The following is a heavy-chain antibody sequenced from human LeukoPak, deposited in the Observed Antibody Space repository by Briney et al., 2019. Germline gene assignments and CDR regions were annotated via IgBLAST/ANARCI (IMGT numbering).Heavy chain of an antibody. V-gene: IGHV3-33*01. Sequence: GRSLSLSCAASGFTFSSFGMHWVRQAPGKGLEWVAVIWDDGSKKHYADSVKGRFTISRDNSKHTLCLQMDSLRAEDTAVYYCARNLGSCSGGTCYEDFWGQGTLVTVSS. CDR3: ARNLGSCSGGTCYEDF. J-gene: IGHJ4*02. D-gene: IGHD2-15*01. CDR2: IWDDGSKK. CDR1: GFTFSSFG.